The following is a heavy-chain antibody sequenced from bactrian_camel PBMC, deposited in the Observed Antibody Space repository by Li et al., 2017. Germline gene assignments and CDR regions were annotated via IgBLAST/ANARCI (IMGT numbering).Heavy chain of an antibody. D-gene: IGHD4*01. CDR1: GYTFNTY. V-gene: IGHV3S40*01. CDR3: VRAQGPKFSDYVFVFGY. Sequence: DVQLVESGGGSALAGGSVRLSCAASGYTFNTYSWFRQAPGQEREGVAAIDTGDGSTYYLNSVEGRFTISRDNVQNTVSLQMNSLKPEDTAVYYCVRAQGPKFSDYVFVFGYWGQGTQVTVS. J-gene: IGHJ6*01. CDR2: IDTGDGST.